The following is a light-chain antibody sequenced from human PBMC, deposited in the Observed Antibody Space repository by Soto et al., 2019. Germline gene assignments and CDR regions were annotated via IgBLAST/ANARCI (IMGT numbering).Light chain of an antibody. CDR3: QQYGSTPYT. CDR1: QSVSSSY. V-gene: IGKV3-20*01. Sequence: EIVLTQSPGTLSLSPGERATLSCRASQSVSSSYLAWYQQKPGQAPRLLTDGASGTATGIPDRFSGSGSGTDFTLTISRLEPEDFAVYYCQQYGSTPYTFGQVTKLEIK. CDR2: GAS. J-gene: IGKJ2*01.